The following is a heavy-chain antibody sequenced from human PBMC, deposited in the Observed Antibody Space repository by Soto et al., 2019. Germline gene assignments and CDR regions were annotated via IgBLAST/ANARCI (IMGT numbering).Heavy chain of an antibody. CDR3: VRSVTRESV. V-gene: IGHV3-7*05. D-gene: IGHD2-2*01. J-gene: IGHJ6*04. Sequence: EVQVVESGGGLVQPGGSLRLSCAASGFTFSNYWMNWVRQAPGKGLEWVADIKQDGSVRSYVDSVKGRFTISRDNAKNSLYLQMDSLSAEDTAVYYCVRSVTRESVWGKGATVTVSS. CDR1: GFTFSNYW. CDR2: IKQDGSVR.